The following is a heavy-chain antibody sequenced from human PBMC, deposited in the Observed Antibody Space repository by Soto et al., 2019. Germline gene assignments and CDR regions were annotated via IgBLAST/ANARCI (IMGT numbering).Heavy chain of an antibody. CDR3: ASVGGYWSGCSCPAFDI. V-gene: IGHV1-18*01. Sequence: QVQLVQSGAEVKKPGASVKVSCKASGYTFTSYGISWVRQAPGQGLEWMGGISAYNGNTNYAQKLQGRVTMTTDKATSTVYMERRSLRSDDTAVYYCASVGGYWSGCSCPAFDIWGQGTMVTVSS. J-gene: IGHJ3*02. CDR1: GYTFTSYG. CDR2: ISAYNGNT. D-gene: IGHD2-15*01.